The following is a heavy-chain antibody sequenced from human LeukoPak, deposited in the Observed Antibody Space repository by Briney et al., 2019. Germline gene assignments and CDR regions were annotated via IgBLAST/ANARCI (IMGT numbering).Heavy chain of an antibody. CDR1: GFTFSSYW. V-gene: IGHV3-7*04. J-gene: IGHJ4*02. D-gene: IGHD1-26*01. Sequence: GGSLRLSCAASGFTFSSYWMNWVRQAPGKGLEWVATINQDGSEKYYVDSVQGRFTISRDNAKNSLYLQMNSLRAEDTAVYYCARAPLRSGSSYYFDYWCQGPLVTVSS. CDR2: INQDGSEK. CDR3: ARAPLRSGSSYYFDY.